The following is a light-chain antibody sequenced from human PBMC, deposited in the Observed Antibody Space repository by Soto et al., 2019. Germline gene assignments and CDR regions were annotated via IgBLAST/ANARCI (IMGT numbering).Light chain of an antibody. Sequence: QSVLTQPPSASGSPGQSVTISCTGTSSDVGGYNYVSWYQQHPGKAPKLMIYEVTKRPSGVPDRFSASKSDNTASLTVSGLQAEDEADYYCSSYAGSYKYVFGSGTNVTVL. CDR1: SSDVGGYNY. CDR3: SSYAGSYKYV. CDR2: EVT. J-gene: IGLJ1*01. V-gene: IGLV2-8*01.